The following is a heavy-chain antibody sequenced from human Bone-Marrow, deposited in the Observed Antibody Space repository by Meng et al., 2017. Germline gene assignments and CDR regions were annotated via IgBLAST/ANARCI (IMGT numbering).Heavy chain of an antibody. Sequence: ASVKVSCKASGYNFIAYWVYWVRQAPGQGLEWIGWVNPNGGGTNYAHKFLGRVTVTRDTSTTTVYMEMSSLTYDDTAVHYCAVLEGGWGQGTPVTVSS. D-gene: IGHD2-8*02. CDR1: GYNFIAYW. CDR2: VNPNGGGT. V-gene: IGHV1-2*07. CDR3: AVLEGG. J-gene: IGHJ4*02.